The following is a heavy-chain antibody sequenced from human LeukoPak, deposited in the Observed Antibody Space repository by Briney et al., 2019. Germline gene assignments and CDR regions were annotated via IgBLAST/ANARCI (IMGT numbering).Heavy chain of an antibody. CDR1: GVTFSSYA. D-gene: IGHD3-22*01. CDR2: ISYDGSNK. J-gene: IGHJ4*02. Sequence: PGGSLRLSCAASGVTFSSYAMHWVRQAPGKGLEWVAVISYDGSNKYYADSVKGRFTISRDNSKNTLYLQMNSLRAEDTAVYYCARDTDSSGYYMWGQGTLVTVSS. V-gene: IGHV3-30*14. CDR3: ARDTDSSGYYM.